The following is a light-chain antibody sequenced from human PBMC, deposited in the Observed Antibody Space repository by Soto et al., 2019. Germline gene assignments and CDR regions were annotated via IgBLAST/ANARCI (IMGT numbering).Light chain of an antibody. CDR1: SSDVGGYTY. CDR2: DVS. J-gene: IGLJ2*01. V-gene: IGLV2-14*01. CDR3: SSYASSSYVV. Sequence: QSALTQPASVSGSPGQSITISCTGTSSDVGGYTYVSWYQQHPGKAPKLMIYDVSNRPSGVSNRFSGSKSGNTASLTISGFQAEDEADYYCSSYASSSYVVFGGGTQLTVL.